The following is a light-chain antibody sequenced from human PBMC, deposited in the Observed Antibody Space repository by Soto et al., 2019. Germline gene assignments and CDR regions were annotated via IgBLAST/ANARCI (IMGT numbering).Light chain of an antibody. Sequence: QSALTQPASVSGSPGQSITISCTGVSSDSGGYQYVSWYQQHPGKAPKLLIYDVSNRPSGVSNRFSGSESGTTASLTISGLRADDEANYYRSSFESSSGLEVFGTGTKLTAL. CDR3: SSFESSSGLEV. CDR1: SSDSGGYQY. J-gene: IGLJ1*01. CDR2: DVS. V-gene: IGLV2-14*03.